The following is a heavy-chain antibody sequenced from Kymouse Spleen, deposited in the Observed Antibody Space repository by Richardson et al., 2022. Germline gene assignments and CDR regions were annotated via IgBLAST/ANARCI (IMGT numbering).Heavy chain of an antibody. D-gene: IGHD3-10*01. J-gene: IGHJ6*02. CDR2: IYYSGST. CDR1: GGSISSSSYY. V-gene: IGHV4-39*01. Sequence: QLQLQESGPGLVKPSETLSLTCTVSGGSISSSSYYWGWIRQPPGKGLEWIGSIYYSGSTYYNPSLKSRVTISVDTSKNQFSLKLSSVTAADTAVYYCARQGGITMVRGVPHYYYYYGMDVWGQGTTVTVSS. CDR3: ARQGGITMVRGVPHYYYYYGMDV.